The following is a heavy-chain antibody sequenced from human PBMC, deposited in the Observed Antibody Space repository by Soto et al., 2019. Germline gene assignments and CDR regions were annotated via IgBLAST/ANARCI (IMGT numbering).Heavy chain of an antibody. Sequence: PSETLSLTCGVYGGSFSGYQWNWIRQSPGQGLEWIGEINHSGTTKYNPSLESRINVSVDTSKKQFSLKMFSVTAADTAIYYCARGWRFDPWGQGTQVTVSS. V-gene: IGHV4-34*01. J-gene: IGHJ5*02. CDR2: INHSGTT. CDR1: GGSFSGYQ. CDR3: ARGWRFDP. D-gene: IGHD1-1*01.